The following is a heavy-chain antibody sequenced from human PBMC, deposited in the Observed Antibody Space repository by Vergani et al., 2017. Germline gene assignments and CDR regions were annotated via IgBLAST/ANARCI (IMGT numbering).Heavy chain of an antibody. CDR2: IYWNDDK. V-gene: IGHV2-5*01. CDR3: ARLSKHCGDCVGDSRFAP. CDR1: GFSLDTGGVG. D-gene: IGHD4-17*01. J-gene: IGHJ5*02. Sequence: QITLKESGPTLIKPTQNLTLTCTFSGFSLDTGGVGVGWIRQPPGKGLEWVALIYWNDDKRYSSSLKPRLILTKDTSKNQVVPTLTNVVPADTATYSGARLSKHCGDCVGDSRFAPWGQGTLVTVSS.